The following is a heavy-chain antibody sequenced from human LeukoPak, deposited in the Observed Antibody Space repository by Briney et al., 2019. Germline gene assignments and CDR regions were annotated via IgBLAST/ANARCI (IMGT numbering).Heavy chain of an antibody. CDR2: ISYDGSKK. CDR3: ARDRESTYDFDY. Sequence: GGSLRLSCAASGFTFSSYAMHWVRQAPGKGLERVAVISYDGSKKYYADSVKGRFTISRDNSKNTLYLAMNSLRAEDTAVYYCARDRESTYDFDYWGQGTLVTVSS. D-gene: IGHD3-10*01. CDR1: GFTFSSYA. V-gene: IGHV3-30*04. J-gene: IGHJ4*02.